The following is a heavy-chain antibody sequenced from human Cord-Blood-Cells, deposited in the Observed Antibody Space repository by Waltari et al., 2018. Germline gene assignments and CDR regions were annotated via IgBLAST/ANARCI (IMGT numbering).Heavy chain of an antibody. Sequence: QVQLVQSGAEVKKPGSSVKVSCKASGGTFSSYAISWVRQAPGQGLEWMGRIIPILGIANYAQKFQGRVTITADKSTSTAYMELSSLRSEDTAVYYCARIYYDSSGYAFDIWGQGTMVTVSS. CDR2: IIPILGIA. D-gene: IGHD3-22*01. J-gene: IGHJ3*02. CDR3: ARIYYDSSGYAFDI. V-gene: IGHV1-69*09. CDR1: GGTFSSYA.